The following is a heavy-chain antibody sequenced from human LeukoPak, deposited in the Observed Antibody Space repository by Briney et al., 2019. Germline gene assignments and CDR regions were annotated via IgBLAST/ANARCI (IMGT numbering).Heavy chain of an antibody. CDR3: ARHITMIVVVITPDYFDY. CDR2: INHSGST. Sequence: SETLSLTCAVYGGSFSGYYWSWIRQPPGKGLEWIGEINHSGSTNYNPSLKSRVTISVDTSKNQFSLKLSSVTAADTAVYYCARHITMIVVVITPDYFDYWGQGTLVTVSS. CDR1: GGSFSGYY. V-gene: IGHV4-34*01. J-gene: IGHJ4*02. D-gene: IGHD3-22*01.